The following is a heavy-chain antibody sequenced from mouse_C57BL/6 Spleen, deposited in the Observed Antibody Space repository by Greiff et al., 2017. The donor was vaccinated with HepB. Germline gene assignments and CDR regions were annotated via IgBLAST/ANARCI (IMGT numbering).Heavy chain of an antibody. D-gene: IGHD1-1*01. V-gene: IGHV1-64*01. CDR3: ARPRYYGSSYDYAMDY. J-gene: IGHJ4*01. CDR2: IHPNSGST. CDR1: GYTFTSYW. Sequence: VQLQQPGAELVKPGASVKLSCKASGYTFTSYWMHWVKQRPGQGLEWIGMIHPNSGSTNYNEKFKSKATLTVDKSSSTAYMQLSSLTSEDSAVYYCARPRYYGSSYDYAMDYWGQGTSVTVSS.